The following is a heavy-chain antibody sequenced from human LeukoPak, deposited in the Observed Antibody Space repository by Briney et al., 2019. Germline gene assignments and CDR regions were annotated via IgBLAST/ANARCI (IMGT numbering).Heavy chain of an antibody. D-gene: IGHD1-7*01. CDR3: AKDLGITGTTAFDI. J-gene: IGHJ3*02. CDR1: GFTFSTYS. V-gene: IGHV3-48*01. Sequence: GGSLRLSCAASGFTFSTYSINWVRQAPGKGLEWISYISYNSNTIYYADSVKGRFTISRDNAKSSLFLQINSVRAGDTAVYYCAKDLGITGTTAFDIWGQGTMVTVSS. CDR2: ISYNSNTI.